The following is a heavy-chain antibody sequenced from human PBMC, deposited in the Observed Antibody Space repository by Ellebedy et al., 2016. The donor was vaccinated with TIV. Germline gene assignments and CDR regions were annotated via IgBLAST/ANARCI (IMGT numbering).Heavy chain of an antibody. CDR3: AGGGGFLFDI. V-gene: IGHV3-7*04. Sequence: PGGSLRLSCAASGFTLSNYWMTWVRKAPGKGLEWVANIKQDGSALYYVDSVKGRFAISRDNAKNSLYLQMNSLRDEDTALYYCAGGGGFLFDIWGQGTMVTVSS. CDR1: GFTLSNYW. CDR2: IKQDGSAL. J-gene: IGHJ3*02. D-gene: IGHD4-23*01.